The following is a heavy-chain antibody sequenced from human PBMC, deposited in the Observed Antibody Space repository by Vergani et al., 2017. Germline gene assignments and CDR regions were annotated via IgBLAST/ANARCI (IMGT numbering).Heavy chain of an antibody. CDR2: IYYSGST. J-gene: IGHJ4*02. CDR3: ARVDGVRGFEGVMD. Sequence: QVQLQESGPGLVQPSETLSLTCTVSGGSISSYYWSWIRQPPGKGLEWIGYIYYSGSTNYYPALKSRVTISVDTSKNQFSLKLSTVTGADTAVDYCARVDGVRGFEGVMDWGQGTLVTVSS. D-gene: IGHD3-16*01. V-gene: IGHV4-59*01. CDR1: GGSISSYY.